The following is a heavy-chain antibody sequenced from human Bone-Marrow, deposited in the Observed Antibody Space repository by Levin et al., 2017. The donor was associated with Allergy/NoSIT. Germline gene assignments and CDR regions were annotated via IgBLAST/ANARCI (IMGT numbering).Heavy chain of an antibody. CDR2: IYTTGST. J-gene: IGHJ4*02. V-gene: IGHV4-4*07. CDR1: GGSISTYY. D-gene: IGHD3-22*01. CDR3: ARAEGGYPDY. Sequence: PSETLSLTCTVSGGSISTYYWTWIRQPAGKGLEWIGRIYTTGSTNYNPSLKSRVTMSVDTSKSQFSLKLTSVTAADSAVYYCARAEGGYPDYWGQGTLVTVSS.